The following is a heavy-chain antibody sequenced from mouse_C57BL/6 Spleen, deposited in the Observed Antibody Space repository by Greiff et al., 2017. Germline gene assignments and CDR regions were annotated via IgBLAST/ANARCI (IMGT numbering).Heavy chain of an antibody. Sequence: PLSSVTLSCTSSCSAFRSYWLTWVKQRPGQGLEWIGQIYPGYGDTNYTGKFKGTATLTAATSSSTAYMQLSSLTSEDSAVYSCARGASISSFAYWGPGTPVTVSA. CDR1: CSAFRSYW. V-gene: IGHV1-80*01. CDR3: ARGASISSFAY. CDR2: IYPGYGDT. D-gene: IGHD6-2*01. J-gene: IGHJ3*01.